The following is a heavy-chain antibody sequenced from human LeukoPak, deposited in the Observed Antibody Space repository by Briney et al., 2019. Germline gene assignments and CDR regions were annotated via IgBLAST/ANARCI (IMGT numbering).Heavy chain of an antibody. D-gene: IGHD6-13*01. Sequence: SETLSLTCTVSGGSISSGSYYWSWIRQPPGKGLEWIGYIYYSGSTNYNPSLKSRVTISVDTSKNQFSLKLSSVTAADTAVYYCARDETGRDSSSWYIDWGQGTLVTVSS. CDR3: ARDETGRDSSSWYID. J-gene: IGHJ4*02. V-gene: IGHV4-61*01. CDR1: GGSISSGSYY. CDR2: IYYSGST.